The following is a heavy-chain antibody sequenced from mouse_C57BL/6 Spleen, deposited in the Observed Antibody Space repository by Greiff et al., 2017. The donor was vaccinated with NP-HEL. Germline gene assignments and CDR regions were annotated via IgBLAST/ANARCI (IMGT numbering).Heavy chain of an antibody. CDR2: IYPSDSET. D-gene: IGHD1-1*01. CDR1: GYTFTSYW. J-gene: IGHJ3*01. V-gene: IGHV1-61*01. CDR3: ARYTTVVATPFAY. Sequence: QVQLQQPGAELVRPGSSVKLSCKASGYTFTSYWMDWVKQRPGQGLEWIGNIYPSDSETHYNQKFKDKATLTVDKSSSTAYMQLSSLTSEDSAVYYCARYTTVVATPFAYWGQGTLVTVSA.